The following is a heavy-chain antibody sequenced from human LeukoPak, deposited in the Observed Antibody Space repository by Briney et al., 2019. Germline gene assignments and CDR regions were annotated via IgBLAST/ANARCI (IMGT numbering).Heavy chain of an antibody. V-gene: IGHV1-69*13. D-gene: IGHD5-24*01. CDR3: ARDRDGYNWGDY. J-gene: IGHJ4*02. CDR2: IIPIFGTA. Sequence: ASVKVSCKASGGTFSSYAISWVRQAPGQGLEWMGGIIPIFGTANYAQKFQGRLTITADESTSTAYMELSSLRSEDTAVYYCARDRDGYNWGDYWGQGTLVTVSS. CDR1: GGTFSSYA.